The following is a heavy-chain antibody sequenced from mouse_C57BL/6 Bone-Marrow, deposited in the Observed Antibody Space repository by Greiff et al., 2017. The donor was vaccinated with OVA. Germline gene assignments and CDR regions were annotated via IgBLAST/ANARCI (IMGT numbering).Heavy chain of an antibody. D-gene: IGHD2-2*01. V-gene: IGHV1-81*01. Sequence: QVQLQQSGAELARPGASVKLSCKASGYTFTSYGISWVKQRTGQGLEWIGEIYPRSGNTYYNEKFKGKATLTADKSSSTAYMELRSLTSEDSAVYFCAREVYYGLWAWFAYWGQGTLVTVSA. CDR2: IYPRSGNT. CDR1: GYTFTSYG. CDR3: AREVYYGLWAWFAY. J-gene: IGHJ3*01.